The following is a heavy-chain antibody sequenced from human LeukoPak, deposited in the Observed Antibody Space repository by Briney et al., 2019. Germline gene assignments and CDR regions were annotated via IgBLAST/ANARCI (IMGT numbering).Heavy chain of an antibody. D-gene: IGHD3-22*01. CDR3: ARKFNDSRGYYFDY. Sequence: SETLSLTCAVYGGSFSGYYWSWIRQPPGKGLEWIGEINHSGSTSYNPSLKSRVTISVDTSKNQFSLKLSSVTAADTAVYYCARKFNDSRGYYFDYWGQGTLVTVSS. V-gene: IGHV4-34*01. J-gene: IGHJ4*02. CDR1: GGSFSGYY. CDR2: INHSGST.